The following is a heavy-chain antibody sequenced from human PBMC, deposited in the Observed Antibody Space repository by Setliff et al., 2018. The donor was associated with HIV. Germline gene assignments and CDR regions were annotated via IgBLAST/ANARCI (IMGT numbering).Heavy chain of an antibody. CDR1: GGSISSTSHY. CDR3: ARQSGRLLDRYAFDI. Sequence: SETLSLTCIVSGGSISSTSHYWGWVRQPPGKGLEWIRTNYYSGSTYYTSSLMSRVTMSVDTSKNLFPLSLSSVTAADTAVYYCARQSGRLLDRYAFDIWGQGTMVTVSS. D-gene: IGHD1-26*01. J-gene: IGHJ3*02. CDR2: NYYSGST. V-gene: IGHV4-39*01.